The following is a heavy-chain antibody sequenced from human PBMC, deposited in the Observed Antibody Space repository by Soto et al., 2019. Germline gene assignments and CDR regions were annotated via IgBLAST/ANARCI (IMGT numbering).Heavy chain of an antibody. CDR1: GYTFTGYY. CDR3: ARERYCGGDCYPIYYYYGMDV. V-gene: IGHV1-2*04. Sequence: ASVKVSCKASGYTFTGYYMHWVRQAPGQGLEWMGWINPNSGGTNYAQKFQGWVTMTRDTSISTAYMELSRLRSDDTAVYYCARERYCGGDCYPIYYYYGMDVWGQGTTVTVSS. D-gene: IGHD2-21*02. CDR2: INPNSGGT. J-gene: IGHJ6*02.